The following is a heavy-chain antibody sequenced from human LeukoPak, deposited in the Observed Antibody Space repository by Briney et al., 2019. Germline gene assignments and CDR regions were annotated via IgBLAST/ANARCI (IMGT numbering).Heavy chain of an antibody. D-gene: IGHD1-14*01. Sequence: ASVKLSCKASGYTFTSYYMHWVRQAPGQGLEWMGIINPSGGSTSYAQKFQGRVTMTRDTSTSTVYMELSSLRSEDTAVNYCARYLEDATEDYWGQGTLVTVSS. CDR2: INPSGGST. CDR1: GYTFTSYY. V-gene: IGHV1-46*01. J-gene: IGHJ4*02. CDR3: ARYLEDATEDY.